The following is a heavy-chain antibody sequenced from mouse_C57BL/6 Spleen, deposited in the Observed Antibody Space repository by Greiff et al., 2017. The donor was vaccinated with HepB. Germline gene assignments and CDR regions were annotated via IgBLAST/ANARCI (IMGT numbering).Heavy chain of an antibody. J-gene: IGHJ4*01. CDR1: GFTFSDYG. V-gene: IGHV5-17*01. Sequence: EVKLQESGGGLVKPGGSLKLSCAASGFTFSDYGMHWVRQAPEKGLEWVAYISSGSSTIYYADTVKGRFTISRDNAKNTLFLQMTSLRSEDTAMYYCARFYDGYPYAMDYWGQGTSVTVSS. CDR2: ISSGSSTI. CDR3: ARFYDGYPYAMDY. D-gene: IGHD2-3*01.